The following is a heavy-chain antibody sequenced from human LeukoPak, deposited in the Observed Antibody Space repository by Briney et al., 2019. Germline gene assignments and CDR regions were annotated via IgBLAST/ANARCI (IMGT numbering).Heavy chain of an antibody. CDR3: ARDQDYRNYVAEY. Sequence: ASVRVTCNASGYTFTGYYMHWVRQAPGQGLEWMGCVNPNRGDTNYAQKFQGRVTMTRDTSISTAYLELNRLRSDDTAVYYCARDQDYRNYVAEYWGQGTLVTVSS. J-gene: IGHJ4*02. CDR1: GYTFTGYY. V-gene: IGHV1-2*02. CDR2: VNPNRGDT. D-gene: IGHD4-11*01.